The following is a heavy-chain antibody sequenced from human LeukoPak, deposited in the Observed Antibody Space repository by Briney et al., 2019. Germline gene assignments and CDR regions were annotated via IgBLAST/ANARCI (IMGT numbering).Heavy chain of an antibody. CDR3: ARQSQGRGVDY. CDR1: GGSISSYY. Sequence: SETLSLTCTVSGGSISSYYWSWIRQPPGKGLEWIGYIYHSGSTKYNPSLKSRVTILVDISKNQFSLRLSSLTAADTAVYYCARQSQGRGVDYWGQGALVTVSS. V-gene: IGHV4-59*08. D-gene: IGHD3-10*01. CDR2: IYHSGST. J-gene: IGHJ4*02.